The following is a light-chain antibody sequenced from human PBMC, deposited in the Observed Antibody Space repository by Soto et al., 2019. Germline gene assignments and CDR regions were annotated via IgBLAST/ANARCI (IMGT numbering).Light chain of an antibody. V-gene: IGLV2-14*01. CDR3: TSYTSSSTPDV. CDR1: SSEVGGYTY. CDR2: DVS. Sequence: QSALTQPASVSGSPGQSITISCAGTSSEVGGYTYVSWYQQHPGKAPKLMIYDVSNRPSGVSNRFSGSKSGNTASLTISGLQAEDEADYDCTSYTSSSTPDVFGGGTKVTVL. J-gene: IGLJ1*01.